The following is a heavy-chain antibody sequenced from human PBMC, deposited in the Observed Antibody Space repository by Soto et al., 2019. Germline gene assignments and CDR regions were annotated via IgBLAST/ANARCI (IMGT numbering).Heavy chain of an antibody. Sequence: EVQLLESGGGLVQPGGSLRLSCAASGFTFSSYAMSWVRQAPGKGLEWVSAISGSGGSTYYADSVKGRFTISRDNSKNTLYLQMNSLRAEDTAVYYCAKAFHYVWGSYRYRYFDYWGQGTLVTVSS. D-gene: IGHD3-16*02. CDR2: ISGSGGST. V-gene: IGHV3-23*01. J-gene: IGHJ4*02. CDR1: GFTFSSYA. CDR3: AKAFHYVWGSYRYRYFDY.